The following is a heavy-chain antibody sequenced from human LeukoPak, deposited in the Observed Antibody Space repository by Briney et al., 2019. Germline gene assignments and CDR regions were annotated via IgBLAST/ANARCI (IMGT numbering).Heavy chain of an antibody. J-gene: IGHJ4*02. CDR3: ARDREMVYYFDY. CDR2: ISYDGSNK. D-gene: IGHD5-24*01. Sequence: LPGGPLRLSCAASGFTFSSYAMHWVRQAPGKGLEWVAVISYDGSNKYYADSVKGRFTISRDNSKNTLYLQMNSLRAEDTAVYYCARDREMVYYFDYWGQGTLVTVS. CDR1: GFTFSSYA. V-gene: IGHV3-30-3*01.